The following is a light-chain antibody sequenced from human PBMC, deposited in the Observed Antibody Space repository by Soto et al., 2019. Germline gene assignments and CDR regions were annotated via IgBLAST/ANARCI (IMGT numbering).Light chain of an antibody. CDR2: EAS. J-gene: IGKJ1*01. CDR3: QQSFYAPPT. V-gene: IGKV1-39*01. Sequence: DIRVTQSPSSLSASVGDRVTITCRASQNIRTYLTWYQQKPGKAPKLLIYEASDLQSGVPSRFSGSGSGTDFSLTITSLQPEDFATYYCQQSFYAPPTFGQGTKVEIK. CDR1: QNIRTY.